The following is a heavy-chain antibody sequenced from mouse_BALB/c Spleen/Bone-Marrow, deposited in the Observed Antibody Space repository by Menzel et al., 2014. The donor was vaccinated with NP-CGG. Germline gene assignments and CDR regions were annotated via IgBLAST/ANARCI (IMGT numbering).Heavy chain of an antibody. V-gene: IGHV1-66*01. J-gene: IGHJ3*01. CDR2: IFPGSGNT. D-gene: IGHD2-4*01. Sequence: QVQLQQSGPELVKPGASVKISCKASGYIFTSYYIHWAKQRPGQGIEWIGWIFPGSGNTKYNEKFKGKATLTADTSSSTAYMQLSSLTSEDSAVYFCARTRAYDYDGGFAYWGQGTLVTVSA. CDR1: GYIFTSYY. CDR3: ARTRAYDYDGGFAY.